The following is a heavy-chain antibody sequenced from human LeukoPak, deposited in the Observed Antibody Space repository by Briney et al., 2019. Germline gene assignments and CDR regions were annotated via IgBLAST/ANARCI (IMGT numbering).Heavy chain of an antibody. CDR3: ARVLMAVAGTCFDY. D-gene: IGHD6-19*01. CDR1: GGSISSYY. V-gene: IGHV4-59*01. Sequence: SQTLSLTCTVSGGSISSYYWSWIRQPPGKGLEWIGYIYYSGSTNYNPSLKSRVTISVDTSKNQFSLKLSSVTAADTAVYYCARVLMAVAGTCFDYWGQGTLVTVSS. J-gene: IGHJ4*02. CDR2: IYYSGST.